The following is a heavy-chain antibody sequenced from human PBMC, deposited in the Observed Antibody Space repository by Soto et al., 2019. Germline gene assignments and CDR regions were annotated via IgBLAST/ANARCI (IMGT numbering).Heavy chain of an antibody. CDR3: ARQASYWHGGGGWLDP. CDR2: IGTQHDA. D-gene: IGHD2-8*02. V-gene: IGHV3-13*01. J-gene: IGHJ5*02. Sequence: VQLVESGGGLVQPGGSLRLSCAASGLTFSAYDMHWVRQATGKGLEWVAAIGTQHDAYYPDSVKGRFTISRENAKNSLYLQINSLRAGDTAVYYWARQASYWHGGGGWLDPWGQGTLVTVSS. CDR1: GLTFSAYD.